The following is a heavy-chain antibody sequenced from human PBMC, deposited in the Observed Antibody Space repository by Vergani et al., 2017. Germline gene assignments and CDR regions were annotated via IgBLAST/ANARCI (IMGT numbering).Heavy chain of an antibody. CDR3: AKDPRYSSGWQDYYYYYGMDV. V-gene: IGHV3-30*02. D-gene: IGHD6-19*01. Sequence: QVQPVESGGGVVQPGGSLRLSCAASGFTFSSYGMHWVRQAPGKGLEWVAFIRYDGSNKYYADSVKGRFTISRDNSKNTLYLQMNSLRAEDTAVYYCAKDPRYSSGWQDYYYYYGMDVWGQGTTVTVSS. CDR2: IRYDGSNK. J-gene: IGHJ6*02. CDR1: GFTFSSYG.